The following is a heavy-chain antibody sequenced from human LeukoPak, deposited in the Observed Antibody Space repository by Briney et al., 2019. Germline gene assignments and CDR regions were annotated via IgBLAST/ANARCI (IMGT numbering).Heavy chain of an antibody. Sequence: SETLSLTCTVSGGSISDYYWSWIRQPAGKGLEWIGRIYPSGSTNHNPSLKSRVTMSTDTSKNQFSLNLSSVIAADTAVYYCARDPGYYGSGRGDAFDIWGQGTMVTVSS. CDR1: GGSISDYY. D-gene: IGHD3-10*01. J-gene: IGHJ3*02. CDR3: ARDPGYYGSGRGDAFDI. CDR2: IYPSGST. V-gene: IGHV4-4*07.